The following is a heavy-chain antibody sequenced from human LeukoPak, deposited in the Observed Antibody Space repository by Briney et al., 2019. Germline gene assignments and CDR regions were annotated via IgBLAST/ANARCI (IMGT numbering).Heavy chain of an antibody. V-gene: IGHV4-4*07. D-gene: IGHD6-13*01. CDR2: IYTSGST. Sequence: SETLSLTCTVSGSSISSYYWSWIRQPAGKGLEWIGRIYTSGSTNYNPSLKSRVTMSVDTSKNQFSLKLSSVTAADTAVYYCAGVQQDYYYMDAWGKGTTVTVSS. CDR1: GSSISSYY. CDR3: AGVQQDYYYMDA. J-gene: IGHJ6*03.